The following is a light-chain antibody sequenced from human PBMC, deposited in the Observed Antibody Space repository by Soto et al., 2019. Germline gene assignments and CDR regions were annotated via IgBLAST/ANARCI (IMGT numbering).Light chain of an antibody. CDR1: QSVSSN. CDR2: GAS. J-gene: IGKJ5*01. CDR3: QQYGSSPST. V-gene: IGKV3-20*01. Sequence: EIVMTQSPATLSVPPGERATLSCRASQSVSSNLAWYQQKPGQAPRLLIYGASSRATGIPDRFSGSGSGTDFTLTIIRLEPEDFAVYYCQQYGSSPSTFGQGTRLEI.